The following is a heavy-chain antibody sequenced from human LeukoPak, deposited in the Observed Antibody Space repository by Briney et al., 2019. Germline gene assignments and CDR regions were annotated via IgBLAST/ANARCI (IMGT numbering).Heavy chain of an antibody. D-gene: IGHD2-15*01. CDR2: ISGDGGST. V-gene: IGHV3-43*02. Sequence: GGSLRLSCAASGFTFDDYAMHWVRQAPGKGLEWVSLISGDGGSTYYADSVKGRFTISRDNSKNSLYLQMNSPRTEDTALYYCAKAYCSGGSCYSNNWFDPWGQGTLVTVSS. CDR3: AKAYCSGGSCYSNNWFDP. CDR1: GFTFDDYA. J-gene: IGHJ5*02.